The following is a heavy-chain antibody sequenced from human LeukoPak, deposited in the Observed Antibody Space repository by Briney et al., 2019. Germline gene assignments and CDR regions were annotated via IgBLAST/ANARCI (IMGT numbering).Heavy chain of an antibody. J-gene: IGHJ4*02. D-gene: IGHD6-13*01. V-gene: IGHV3-21*01. CDR1: GFTFSSYS. Sequence: GGSLRLSCEASGFTFSSYSMNWVRQAPGKGLEWISSISSSSSYIYYADSVKGRLTITRDNAKNSLYLQMNSLRAEDTAVYYCARALAAAGTDYWGQGTLVTVSS. CDR3: ARALAAAGTDY. CDR2: ISSSSSYI.